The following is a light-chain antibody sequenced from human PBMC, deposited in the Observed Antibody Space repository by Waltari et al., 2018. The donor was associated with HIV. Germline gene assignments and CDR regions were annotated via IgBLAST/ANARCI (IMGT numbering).Light chain of an antibody. CDR2: KDS. Sequence: SYELTQPPSVSVSPGQTARITCSGDALAKQYAHWYQQKSGQAPVSVIYKDSERPSGIPERFSGSSSGTTVTLTISGVQAEDEADYYCQSADSSGSNFVFGTGTKLTVL. J-gene: IGLJ1*01. V-gene: IGLV3-25*03. CDR1: ALAKQY. CDR3: QSADSSGSNFV.